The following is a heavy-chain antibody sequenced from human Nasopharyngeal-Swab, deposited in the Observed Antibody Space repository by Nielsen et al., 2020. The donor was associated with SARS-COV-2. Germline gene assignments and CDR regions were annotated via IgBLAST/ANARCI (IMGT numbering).Heavy chain of an antibody. D-gene: IGHD1-7*01. J-gene: IGHJ5*02. Sequence: WARQAPGQRLEWMGGFDPEDGETIYAQKFQGRVTMTEDTSTDTAYMELSSLRSEDTAVYYCATGGPITGTINWFDPWGQGTLVTVSS. V-gene: IGHV1-24*01. CDR2: FDPEDGET. CDR3: ATGGPITGTINWFDP.